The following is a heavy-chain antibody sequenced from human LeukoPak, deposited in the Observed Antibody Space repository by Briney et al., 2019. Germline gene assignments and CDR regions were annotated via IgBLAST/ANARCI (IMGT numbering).Heavy chain of an antibody. V-gene: IGHV3-7*01. D-gene: IGHD6-13*01. J-gene: IGHJ6*03. Sequence: PGGSLRLSCAASGFTFSSYWMSWVRQAPGKGLEWVANIKQDGSEKYYVDSVKGRFTISRDNAKNSLYLQMNSLRAEDTAVYYCSRETYSSSWRHRNYYYMDVWGKGTTVTVSS. CDR2: IKQDGSEK. CDR1: GFTFSSYW. CDR3: SRETYSSSWRHRNYYYMDV.